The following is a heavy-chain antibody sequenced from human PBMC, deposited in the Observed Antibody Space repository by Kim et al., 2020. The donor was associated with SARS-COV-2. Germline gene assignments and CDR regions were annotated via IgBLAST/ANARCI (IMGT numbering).Heavy chain of an antibody. J-gene: IGHJ3*02. D-gene: IGHD3-10*01. V-gene: IGHV5-51*01. Sequence: PSFQGKVTISADRSISTAYLQWSSLKASDTAMYYCARHSMVRGVRGAFDIWGQGTMVTVSS. CDR3: ARHSMVRGVRGAFDI.